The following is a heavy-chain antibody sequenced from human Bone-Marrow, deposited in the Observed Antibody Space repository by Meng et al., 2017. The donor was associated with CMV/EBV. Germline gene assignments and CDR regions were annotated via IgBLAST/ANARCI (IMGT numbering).Heavy chain of an antibody. CDR2: ISAYNGNT. CDR3: ARGHYDFWSGYYGYYYYYYGMDV. V-gene: IGHV1-18*01. CDR1: GYTFTSYG. J-gene: IGHJ6*02. D-gene: IGHD3-3*01. Sequence: ASVKVSCKASGYTFTSYGISWVRQAPGQGLEWMGWISAYNGNTNYAQKLQGRVTMTTDTSTSTAYMELRSLRSDDTAVYYCARGHYDFWSGYYGYYYYYYGMDVWGQGNTVTVSS.